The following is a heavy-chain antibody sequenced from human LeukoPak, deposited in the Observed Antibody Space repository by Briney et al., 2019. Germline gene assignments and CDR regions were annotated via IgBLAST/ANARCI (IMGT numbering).Heavy chain of an antibody. Sequence: ASVKVSCKASGYTFTSYGISWVRQAPGQGLEWMGWISPYNGNKNYAQKLQGRVTMTADTPTSTAYMELRSLRSDDTAVYYCAREVAGGGYFDYWGQGTLVTVSS. D-gene: IGHD2-15*01. CDR3: AREVAGGGYFDY. V-gene: IGHV1-18*01. CDR1: GYTFTSYG. CDR2: ISPYNGNK. J-gene: IGHJ4*02.